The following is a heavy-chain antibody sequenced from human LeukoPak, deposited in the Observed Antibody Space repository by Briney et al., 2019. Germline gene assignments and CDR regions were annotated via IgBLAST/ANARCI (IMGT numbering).Heavy chain of an antibody. CDR1: GSSFTSYW. CDR2: IYPGDSDT. V-gene: IGHV5-51*01. Sequence: GAPLQISCQASGSSFTSYWIGWVRQMPGKGLEWMGIIYPGDSDTRYSPSFQGQVTISADKSISTAYLQWSSLKASDTAMYYCARLESSNPPWDYWGQGTLVTVSS. D-gene: IGHD6-13*01. J-gene: IGHJ4*02. CDR3: ARLESSNPPWDY.